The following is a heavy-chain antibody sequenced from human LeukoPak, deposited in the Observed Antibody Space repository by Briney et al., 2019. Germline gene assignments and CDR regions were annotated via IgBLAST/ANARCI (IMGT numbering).Heavy chain of an antibody. CDR2: ISWNSGSI. Sequence: GRSLRLSCAASGFTFDDYAMHWVRQAPGKGLEWVSGISWNSGSIGYADSVKGRFTISRDNAKNSLYLQMNSLRAEDTALYYCAKVRSSGWYGAAYYFDYWGQGTLVTVSS. J-gene: IGHJ4*02. CDR1: GFTFDDYA. D-gene: IGHD6-19*01. V-gene: IGHV3-9*01. CDR3: AKVRSSGWYGAAYYFDY.